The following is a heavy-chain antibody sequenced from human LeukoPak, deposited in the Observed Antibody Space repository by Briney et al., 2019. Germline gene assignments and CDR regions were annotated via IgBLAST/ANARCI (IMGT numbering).Heavy chain of an antibody. CDR3: ARDHPSNWPTDYWYFDL. J-gene: IGHJ2*01. V-gene: IGHV1-2*02. CDR1: GETFTGEY. D-gene: IGHD7-27*01. Sequence: AAVTVSCTASGETFTGEYMHWVRRAGGQGGEGRGWINPNSGGTNYAQKFQGRVTMTRDTSISTAYMELSRLRSDDTAVYYCARDHPSNWPTDYWYFDLWGRGTLVTVSS. CDR2: INPNSGGT.